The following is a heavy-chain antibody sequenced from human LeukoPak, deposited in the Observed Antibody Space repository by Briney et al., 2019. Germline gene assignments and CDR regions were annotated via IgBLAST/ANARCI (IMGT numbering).Heavy chain of an antibody. J-gene: IGHJ4*02. CDR3: VRGQLWSYYHDY. V-gene: IGHV3-21*01. D-gene: IGHD5-18*01. CDR1: GLSFSSYS. Sequence: GGSLRLSCAASGLSFSSYSMNWVRQAPVKGLEWVSSISSSSSYIHYADSVKGRFTISRDNAKNTVYLEMNSLRAEDTAVYYCVRGQLWSYYHDYWGQGTLVTVSS. CDR2: ISSSSSYI.